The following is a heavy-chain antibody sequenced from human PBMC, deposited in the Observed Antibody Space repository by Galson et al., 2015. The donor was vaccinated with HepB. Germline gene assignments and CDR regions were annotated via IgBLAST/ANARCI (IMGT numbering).Heavy chain of an antibody. J-gene: IGHJ3*02. Sequence: SLRLSCAASGFTFSSYAMHWVRQAPGKGLEYVSAISSNGGSTYYANSVKGRFTISRDSSKNTLYLQMGSLRAEDMAVYYCAGYYDSSGYYPEGAFDIWGQGTMVTVSS. CDR1: GFTFSSYA. CDR3: AGYYDSSGYYPEGAFDI. CDR2: ISSNGGST. D-gene: IGHD3-22*01. V-gene: IGHV3-64*01.